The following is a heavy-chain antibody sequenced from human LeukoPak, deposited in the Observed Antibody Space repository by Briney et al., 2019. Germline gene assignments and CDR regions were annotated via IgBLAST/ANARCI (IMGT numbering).Heavy chain of an antibody. J-gene: IGHJ4*02. CDR2: IIPIFGTA. Sequence: SVKVSCKASGGTFSSYAISWVRQAPGQGLEWMGGIIPIFGTANYAQKFQRRVKITTDESTSTAYMELSSMRSEDTAVYYCARYSSGWYGVDYWGQGTLVTVSS. V-gene: IGHV1-69*05. CDR1: GGTFSSYA. D-gene: IGHD6-19*01. CDR3: ARYSSGWYGVDY.